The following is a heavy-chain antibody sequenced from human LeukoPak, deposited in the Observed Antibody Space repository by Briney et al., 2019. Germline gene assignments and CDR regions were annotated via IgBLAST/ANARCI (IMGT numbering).Heavy chain of an antibody. CDR3: ARDKAEYCGGDCYPYYYYYMDV. V-gene: IGHV3-11*04. Sequence: GSLRLSCAASGFTFSDYYMSWIRQAPGKGLEWVSYISSSGSTIYYADSVEGRFTISRDNAKNSLYLQMNSLRAEDTAVYYCARDKAEYCGGDCYPYYYYYMDVWGKGTTVTVSS. CDR2: ISSSGSTI. J-gene: IGHJ6*03. D-gene: IGHD2-21*02. CDR1: GFTFSDYY.